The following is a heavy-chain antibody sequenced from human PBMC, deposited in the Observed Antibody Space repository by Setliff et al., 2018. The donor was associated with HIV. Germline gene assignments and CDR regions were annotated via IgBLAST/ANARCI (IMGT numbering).Heavy chain of an antibody. D-gene: IGHD3-16*01. CDR1: GFSVSRDGYY. CDR2: ISYIGTT. CDR3: ARVVLLEPLTPGGTFDI. V-gene: IGHV4-31*03. Sequence: SETMSLTCTVSGFSVSRDGYYWSWIRQLPGKDLEWIAFISYIGTTFYYPSLKSRLTIARVPAKSQFSLKLSSVTAADTAVYYCARVVLLEPLTPGGTFDIWGQGTTVTVSS. J-gene: IGHJ3*02.